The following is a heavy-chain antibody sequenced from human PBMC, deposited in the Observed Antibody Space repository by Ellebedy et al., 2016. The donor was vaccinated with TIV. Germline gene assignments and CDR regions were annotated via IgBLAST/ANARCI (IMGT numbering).Heavy chain of an antibody. CDR1: GGSISSYY. J-gene: IGHJ4*02. Sequence: MPSETLSLTCTVSGGSISSYYWSWIRQPPGKGLEWIGYIYYSGSTNYNPSLKSRVTISVDTSKNQFSLKLSSVTAADTAVYYCARGIIEHIVVVTAIRFDYWGQGTLVTVSS. D-gene: IGHD2-21*02. V-gene: IGHV4-59*01. CDR2: IYYSGST. CDR3: ARGIIEHIVVVTAIRFDY.